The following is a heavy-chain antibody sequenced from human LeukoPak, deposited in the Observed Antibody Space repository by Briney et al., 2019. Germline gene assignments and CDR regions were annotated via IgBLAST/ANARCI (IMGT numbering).Heavy chain of an antibody. J-gene: IGHJ4*02. CDR1: GFTFTSYW. V-gene: IGHV3-74*01. D-gene: IGHD6-13*01. Sequence: GGSLRLSCAASGFTFTSYWMHWVRQVPGKGLVWVSRINSDGSGTTYADSVKGRFTISRDNAKNTLYPQMNSLRAEDTAVYHCARVTSRTPAAGIDYWGQGTLVTVSS. CDR2: INSDGSGT. CDR3: ARVTSRTPAAGIDY.